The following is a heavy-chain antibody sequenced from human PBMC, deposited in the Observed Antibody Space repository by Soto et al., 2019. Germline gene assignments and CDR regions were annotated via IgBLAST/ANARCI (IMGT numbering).Heavy chain of an antibody. CDR1: GFTFSSYG. CDR2: ISYDGSNK. D-gene: IGHD3-22*01. V-gene: IGHV3-30*18. J-gene: IGHJ6*02. Sequence: GGSLRLSCAASGFTFSSYGMHWVRQAPGKGLEWVAVISYDGSNKYYADSVKGRFTISRDNSKNTLYLQMNSLRAEDTAVYYCAKDYYYDSSGYYTPPDYGMDVWGQGTTVTVSS. CDR3: AKDYYYDSSGYYTPPDYGMDV.